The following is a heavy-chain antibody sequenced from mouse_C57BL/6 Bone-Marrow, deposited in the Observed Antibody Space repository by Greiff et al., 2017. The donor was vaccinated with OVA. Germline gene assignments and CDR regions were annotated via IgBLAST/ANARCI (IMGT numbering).Heavy chain of an antibody. D-gene: IGHD4-1*01. CDR3: LNWDDY. CDR2: IHPNSGST. Sequence: PGQGLEWIGMIHPNSGSTNYNEKFKSKATLTVDKSSSTAYMQLSSLTSEDSAVYYCLNWDDYWGQGTTLTVSS. J-gene: IGHJ2*01. V-gene: IGHV1-64*01.